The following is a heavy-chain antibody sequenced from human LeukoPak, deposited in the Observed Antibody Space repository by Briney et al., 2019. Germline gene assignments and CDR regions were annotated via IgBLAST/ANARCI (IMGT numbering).Heavy chain of an antibody. D-gene: IGHD2-2*01. Sequence: GGSLRLSCAASGFTFSDYYMSWIRQAPGKGLEWVSYISTSSSYRIYADPMKGRFTISRDNAKNSLYLQMNSLRAEDTAVYYCARHYCSSTTCYRNFDYWGQGTLVTVSS. V-gene: IGHV3-11*03. CDR1: GFTFSDYY. CDR3: ARHYCSSTTCYRNFDY. J-gene: IGHJ4*02. CDR2: ISTSSSYR.